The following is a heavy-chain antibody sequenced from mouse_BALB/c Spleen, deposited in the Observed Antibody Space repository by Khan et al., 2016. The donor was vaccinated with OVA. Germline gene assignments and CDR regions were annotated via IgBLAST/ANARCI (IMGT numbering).Heavy chain of an antibody. Sequence: DLVKPGASVNLSCKASGYTFTSFWINWIKQRPGQGLEWIGRIAPGSGSSSYNELFKVKATLTVDTSSSTAYIQLSSLSSEDSAVYFGASSNYYGSSLYAMDYWGQGTSVTVSS. D-gene: IGHD1-1*01. CDR3: ASSNYYGSSLYAMDY. CDR2: IAPGSGSS. V-gene: IGHV1S41*01. J-gene: IGHJ4*01. CDR1: GYTFTSFW.